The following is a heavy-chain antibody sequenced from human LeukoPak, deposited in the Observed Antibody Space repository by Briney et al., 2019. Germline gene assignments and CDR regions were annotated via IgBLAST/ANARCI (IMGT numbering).Heavy chain of an antibody. V-gene: IGHV4-38-2*02. CDR1: GYSISSGYY. D-gene: IGHD6-19*01. CDR2: IYHSGST. CDR3: ARVGDSSGWLDY. J-gene: IGHJ4*02. Sequence: SETLSLTCTVSGYSISSGYYWGWIRQPPGKGLEWIGSIYHSGSTYYNPSLKSRVTISVDTSKNQFSLKLSSVTAADTAVYYCARVGDSSGWLDYWGQGTLVTVSS.